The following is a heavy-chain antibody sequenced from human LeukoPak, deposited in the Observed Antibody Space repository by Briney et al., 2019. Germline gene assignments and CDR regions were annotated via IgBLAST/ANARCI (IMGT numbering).Heavy chain of an antibody. Sequence: PGGSLRLSCEASGFTFSSYEMNWVRQAPGKGLEWVSYISDRGRTIFYADSVKGRFTISRDNAKNSLYLQMDSLRADDTAVYYCARDQSSWYLGFDIWGQGTMVTVSS. CDR2: ISDRGRTI. J-gene: IGHJ3*02. V-gene: IGHV3-48*03. CDR3: ARDQSSWYLGFDI. D-gene: IGHD6-19*01. CDR1: GFTFSSYE.